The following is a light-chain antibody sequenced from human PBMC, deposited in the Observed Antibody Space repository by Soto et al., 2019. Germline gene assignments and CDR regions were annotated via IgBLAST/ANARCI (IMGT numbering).Light chain of an antibody. J-gene: IGLJ3*02. CDR2: NTN. Sequence: QSVLTQPPSASGTPGQGVNISCSGSNSNIGSHAVNWYQQLPGMAPRLLIYNTNRRPPGVPDRFSASKSGMSASLAISGLQVDDEADYFCASWDDSLDGPWLFGGGTKLTVL. CDR1: NSNIGSHA. CDR3: ASWDDSLDGPWL. V-gene: IGLV1-44*01.